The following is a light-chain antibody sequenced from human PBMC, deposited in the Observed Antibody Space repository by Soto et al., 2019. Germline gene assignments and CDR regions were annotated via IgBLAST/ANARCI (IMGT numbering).Light chain of an antibody. CDR1: QSISNC. Sequence: DIQMTQSPSTLSASVGDRVTITCRASQSISNCLAWYQQKPGKAPKLLIYAASSLESGVPSRFSGSGSGTEFTLTISSLQPDDFATYYCQQYNSYSSTFGQGTKVEIK. CDR3: QQYNSYSST. CDR2: AAS. V-gene: IGKV1-5*01. J-gene: IGKJ1*01.